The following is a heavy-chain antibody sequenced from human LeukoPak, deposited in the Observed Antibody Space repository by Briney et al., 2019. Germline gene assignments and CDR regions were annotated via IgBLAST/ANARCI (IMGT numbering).Heavy chain of an antibody. CDR3: ASERYYDILTGYSQSGGYYCYGMDV. CDR1: GGTFSSYA. J-gene: IGHJ6*02. D-gene: IGHD3-9*01. Sequence: SVKVSCKASGGTFSSYAISWVRQAPGQGLEWMGRIIPILGIANYAQKFQGRVTITADKSTSTAYMELSSLRSEDTAVYYCASERYYDILTGYSQSGGYYCYGMDVWGQGTTVTVSS. CDR2: IIPILGIA. V-gene: IGHV1-69*04.